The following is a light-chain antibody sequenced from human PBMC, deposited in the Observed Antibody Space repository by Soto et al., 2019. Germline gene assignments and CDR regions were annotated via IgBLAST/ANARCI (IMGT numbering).Light chain of an antibody. V-gene: IGKV1-6*01. J-gene: IGKJ1*01. CDR1: QHIRND. CDR2: SSS. CDR3: LQDYAFPWT. Sequence: AIRMTQSPSSLSASVGDRVTITCRASQHIRNDLGWYQQKPGRAPKLLIYSSSTLQSGVPSRFNGSGSGTDFTLSISSLKPEDFATYYCLQDYAFPWTFGQGTNVEVK.